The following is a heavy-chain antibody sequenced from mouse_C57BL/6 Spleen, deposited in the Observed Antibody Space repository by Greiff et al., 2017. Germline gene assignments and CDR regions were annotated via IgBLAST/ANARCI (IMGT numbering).Heavy chain of an antibody. CDR1: GYTFTSYW. Sequence: QVQLQQPGTELVKPGASVKLSCKASGYTFTSYWMHWVKQRPGQGLEWIGNINPSNGGTNYNEKFKSKATLTVDKSSSTAYMQLSSLTSEDSAVYYCARRSITTVGPYYAMDYWGQGTSVTVSS. V-gene: IGHV1-53*01. CDR3: ARRSITTVGPYYAMDY. CDR2: INPSNGGT. D-gene: IGHD1-1*01. J-gene: IGHJ4*01.